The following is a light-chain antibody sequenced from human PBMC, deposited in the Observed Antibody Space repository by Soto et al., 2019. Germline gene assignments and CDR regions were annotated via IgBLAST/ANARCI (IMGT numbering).Light chain of an antibody. CDR3: QQSYTLSPLT. CDR1: QSISNY. Sequence: DIQMTQSPSSLSASVGDRVIITCRTSQSISNYLNWYQHKPGKAPKVLISAASNLQSGVPSRFSGSGSGTVFTLTIGSLQPEDFATYFCQQSYTLSPLTFGGGTKVDIK. J-gene: IGKJ4*01. CDR2: AAS. V-gene: IGKV1-39*01.